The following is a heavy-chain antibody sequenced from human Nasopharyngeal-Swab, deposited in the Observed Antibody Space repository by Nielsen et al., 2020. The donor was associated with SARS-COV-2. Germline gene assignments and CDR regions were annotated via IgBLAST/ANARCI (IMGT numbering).Heavy chain of an antibody. V-gene: IGHV4-59*11. J-gene: IGHJ5*02. CDR2: ISQNSGT. CDR3: AKEGATGWFDP. Sequence: SETLSLTCSVSGVSITSQYWSWIRQPPGKGLEWIGYISQNSGTSYNPSLKSRVTIFMDTSKNQFSLRLRSVNAADTAVYYCAKEGATGWFDPWGQGTLVTVSS. CDR1: GVSITSQY.